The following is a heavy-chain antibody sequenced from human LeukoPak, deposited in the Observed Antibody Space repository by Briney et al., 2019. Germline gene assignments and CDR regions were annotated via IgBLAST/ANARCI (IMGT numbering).Heavy chain of an antibody. CDR1: GGSISSSSYY. CDR2: IYYSGST. J-gene: IGHJ6*03. CDR3: ARLWGRFLEWFPYYYYYYMDV. Sequence: PSETLSLTCTVSGGSISSSSYYWGWIRQPPGKGLKWIGSIYYSGSTYYNPSLKSRVTISVDTSKNQFSLKLSSVTAADTAVYYCARLWGRFLEWFPYYYYYYMDVWGKGTTVTVSS. V-gene: IGHV4-39*01. D-gene: IGHD3-3*01.